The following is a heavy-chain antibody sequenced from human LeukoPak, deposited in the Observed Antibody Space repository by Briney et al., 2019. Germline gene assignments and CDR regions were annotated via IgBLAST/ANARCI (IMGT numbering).Heavy chain of an antibody. CDR1: GFTFSSYS. CDR3: ARGIVGATSPGH. V-gene: IGHV3-21*01. J-gene: IGHJ4*02. Sequence: GGSLRLSCAASGFTFSSYSMNWVRQAPGKGLEWVSSISCSSSYIYYADSVKGRFTISRDNAKNSLYLQMNSLRAEDTAVYYCARGIVGATSPGHWGQGTLVTVSS. D-gene: IGHD1-26*01. CDR2: ISCSSSYI.